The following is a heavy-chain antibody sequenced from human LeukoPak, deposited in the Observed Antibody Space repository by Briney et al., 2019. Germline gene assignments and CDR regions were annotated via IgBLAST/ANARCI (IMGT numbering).Heavy chain of an antibody. CDR2: IDGSGGKT. V-gene: IGHV3-23*01. D-gene: IGHD4-11*01. Sequence: GESLRLSCAASGFTFSTSAMRWVRQAPGKGLEWVSSIDGSGGKTYYADSVKGRFTISRDNSKNTLYLQMNSLRAEDTAVYYCAKGVSGPQYYFHYWGQGTLVTVSS. CDR3: AKGVSGPQYYFHY. J-gene: IGHJ4*02. CDR1: GFTFSTSA.